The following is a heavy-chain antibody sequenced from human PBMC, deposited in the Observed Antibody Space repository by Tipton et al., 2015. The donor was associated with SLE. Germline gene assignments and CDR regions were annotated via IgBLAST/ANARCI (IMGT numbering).Heavy chain of an antibody. CDR1: GGTFSSYA. Sequence: QVQLVQSGAEVKKPGSSVKVSCKASGGTFSSYAISWVRQAPGQGLEWMGGIIPIFGTANYAQKFQGRVTITTDESTSTAYMELSSLRSEDTAVYYCATYRCSSTSCYTGAFDIWGQGTMVTVSS. CDR3: ATYRCSSTSCYTGAFDI. V-gene: IGHV1-69*01. D-gene: IGHD2-2*02. CDR2: IIPIFGTA. J-gene: IGHJ3*02.